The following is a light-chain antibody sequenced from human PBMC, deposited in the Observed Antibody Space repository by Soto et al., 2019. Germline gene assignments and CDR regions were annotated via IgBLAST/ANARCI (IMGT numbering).Light chain of an antibody. CDR2: SNN. Sequence: QSVLTQPPSASGTPGQRVTISCSGSSSNIGSNYAYWYQQLPGTAPKLLIYSNNQRPSGVPDRFSGSKSGTSASLAISGLRSEDEADYYCAAWDDSLSGQDYVFGTGTKVTVL. V-gene: IGLV1-47*02. CDR1: SSNIGSNY. CDR3: AAWDDSLSGQDYV. J-gene: IGLJ1*01.